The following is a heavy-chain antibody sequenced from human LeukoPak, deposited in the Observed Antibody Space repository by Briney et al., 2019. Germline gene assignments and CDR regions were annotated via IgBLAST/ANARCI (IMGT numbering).Heavy chain of an antibody. CDR3: ARLWYYDSSGYSS. D-gene: IGHD3-22*01. CDR1: GYSISSGYY. Sequence: SETLSLTCTVSGYSISSGYYWGWIRQPPGKGLEWIGTIFHSGSTYSNPSLKSRVTISADTSKNQFSLKLSSVTAADTAVYYCARLWYYDSSGYSSWGQGTLVTVSS. V-gene: IGHV4-38-2*02. J-gene: IGHJ5*02. CDR2: IFHSGST.